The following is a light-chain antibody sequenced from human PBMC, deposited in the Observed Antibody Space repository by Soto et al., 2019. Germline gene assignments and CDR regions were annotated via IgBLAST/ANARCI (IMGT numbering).Light chain of an antibody. Sequence: QSALTQPRSVSGSPGQSVTISCIGTSSDVGGYNYVSWYQQHPGKAPTLMIYDVSKRPSGVPDRFSGSKSGNTASLTISGLQAEDEADYYCCSYAGSYTFGVFGGGTKLTVL. CDR2: DVS. CDR1: SSDVGGYNY. J-gene: IGLJ2*01. CDR3: CSYAGSYTFGV. V-gene: IGLV2-11*01.